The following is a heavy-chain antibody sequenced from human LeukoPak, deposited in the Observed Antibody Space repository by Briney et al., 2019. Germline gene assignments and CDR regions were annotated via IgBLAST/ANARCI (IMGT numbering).Heavy chain of an antibody. CDR2: IKSEGEGATT. CDR1: GFTIGTAW. Sequence: GVSLRLSCVSSGFTIGTAWMSWVRQAPGTGLEWLGHIKSEGEGATTDYAAPAKGRFANSRDDSKNMIYLQMSSLKIDDTAIYYCIAHFPYFYGFDVWGKGTTVTVSS. CDR3: IAHFPYFYGFDV. D-gene: IGHD3-3*02. J-gene: IGHJ6*04. V-gene: IGHV3-15*01.